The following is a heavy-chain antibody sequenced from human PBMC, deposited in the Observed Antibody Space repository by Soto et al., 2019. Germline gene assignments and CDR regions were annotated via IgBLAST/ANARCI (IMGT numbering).Heavy chain of an antibody. CDR2: IYHSGST. D-gene: IGHD1-26*01. V-gene: IGHV4-34*01. CDR1: GGSFSGYY. CDR3: GSFSDRITTATIVD. Sequence: SETLSLTCAVYGGSFSGYYWTWIRQPPGTGLEWIGYIYHSGSTYYNPSLKSRLTISVDTSKNQFSLRLSSVTAADTAVYYCGSFSDRITTATIVDWGQGTLVTVSS. J-gene: IGHJ4*02.